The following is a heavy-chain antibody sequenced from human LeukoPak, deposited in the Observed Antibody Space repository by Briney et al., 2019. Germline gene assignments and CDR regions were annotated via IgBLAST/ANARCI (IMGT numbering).Heavy chain of an antibody. V-gene: IGHV3-7*01. CDR1: GFTFNTYW. Sequence: HPGGSLRPSCAASGFTFNTYWMSWVRQAPGKGLEWVANINQDGTSTNYVDSVKGRFTISRDNTKNSLYLQMNSLRVEDTAIYYCARKTYYYDTSPAGWFDTWGQGTLVTVSS. J-gene: IGHJ5*02. CDR3: ARKTYYYDTSPAGWFDT. CDR2: INQDGTST. D-gene: IGHD3-22*01.